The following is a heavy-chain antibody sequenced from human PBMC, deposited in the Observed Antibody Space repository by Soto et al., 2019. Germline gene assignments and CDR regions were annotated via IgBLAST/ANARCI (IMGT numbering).Heavy chain of an antibody. CDR2: ITSSSSTI. V-gene: IGHV3-11*01. J-gene: IGHJ4*02. CDR1: GLSFSDYY. CDR3: ARVPDY. Sequence: GGSLRLSCAASGLSFSDYYMSWIHQAPGKGLEWIAYITSSSSTIYYADSVKGRFTISRNDAKNSLYLQLDSLRAEDTAVYYCARVPDYWGQGTLVTVSS.